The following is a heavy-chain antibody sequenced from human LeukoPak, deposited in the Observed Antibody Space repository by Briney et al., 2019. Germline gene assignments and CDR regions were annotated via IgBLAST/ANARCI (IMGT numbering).Heavy chain of an antibody. CDR3: ARDPFPPAINYYDSSGYP. Sequence: SQTLSLTCTVSGGSISSGDYYWSWIRQPPGKGLEWIGYIYYSGSTYYNPSLKSRVTISVDTSKNQFSLKLSSVTAADTAVYYCARDPFPPAINYYDSSGYPWGQGTLVTVSS. CDR1: GGSISSGDYY. D-gene: IGHD3-22*01. V-gene: IGHV4-30-4*08. J-gene: IGHJ5*02. CDR2: IYYSGST.